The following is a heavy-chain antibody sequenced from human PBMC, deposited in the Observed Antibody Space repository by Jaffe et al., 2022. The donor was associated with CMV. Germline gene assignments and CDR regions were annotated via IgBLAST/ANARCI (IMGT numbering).Heavy chain of an antibody. J-gene: IGHJ5*02. D-gene: IGHD3-16*01. CDR1: VLSISRYG. Sequence: EAQLSESGGGLVQPGGSLRLSCAASVLSISRYGMSWVRQAPGKGLEWVSTIDTTGTLTYYADSVKGRFTISRDHSRNTLYLQMNSLRVEDTAIYYCAKDRDYYISGMSLLPWGQGTLVTVSS. CDR2: IDTTGTLT. V-gene: IGHV3-23*01. CDR3: AKDRDYYISGMSLLP.